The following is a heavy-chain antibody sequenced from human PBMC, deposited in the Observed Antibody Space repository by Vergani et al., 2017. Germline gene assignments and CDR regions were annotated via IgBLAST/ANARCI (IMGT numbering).Heavy chain of an antibody. J-gene: IGHJ4*02. V-gene: IGHV3-21*04. CDR1: GFTFSSYS. CDR3: ACGSSWRHLFDY. CDR2: ISSSSSYI. D-gene: IGHD6-13*01. Sequence: EVQLVESGGGLVKPGGSLRLSCAASGFTFSSYSMNWVRQAPGKGLEWVSSISSSSSYIYYADSVKGRFTISRDNAKNSLYLQMNSLRAEDTAVYYCACGSSWRHLFDYWGQGTLVTVSS.